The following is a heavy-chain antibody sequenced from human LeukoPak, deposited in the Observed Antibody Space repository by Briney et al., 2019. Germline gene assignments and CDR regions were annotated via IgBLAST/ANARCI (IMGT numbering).Heavy chain of an antibody. V-gene: IGHV3-48*03. Sequence: GGSLRLSCADSGFTFSSYEMNWVRTAPGAGLEWVSYISSSGRTIYYADSGKGQFTISRDNAQTSLYLQMNSLKAEDTAVYYCARGRRASPGYCSGGSCYEFDYYFDYWGQGTLVTVSS. J-gene: IGHJ4*02. CDR3: ARGRRASPGYCSGGSCYEFDYYFDY. CDR2: ISSSGRTI. D-gene: IGHD2-15*01. CDR1: GFTFSSYE.